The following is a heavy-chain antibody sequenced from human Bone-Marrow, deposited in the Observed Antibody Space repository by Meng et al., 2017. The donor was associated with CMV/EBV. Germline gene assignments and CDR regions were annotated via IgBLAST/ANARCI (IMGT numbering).Heavy chain of an antibody. CDR3: VREKGILHYFHGNDV. J-gene: IGHJ6*01. CDR2: ISNDGSGT. Sequence: GESLKISCAASGFRLRDYWMHWVRQVPGKGPVWVSRISNDGSGTNYADHVKGRFTISRDNAKNTLYLQMDSLTDADTGLYYCVREKGILHYFHGNDVRGQTPPFTFFS. V-gene: IGHV3-74*01. CDR1: GFRLRDYW. D-gene: IGHD1-14*01.